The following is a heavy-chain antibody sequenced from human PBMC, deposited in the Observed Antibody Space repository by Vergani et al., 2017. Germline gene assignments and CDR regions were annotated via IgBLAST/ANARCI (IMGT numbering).Heavy chain of an antibody. V-gene: IGHV3-30*03. J-gene: IGHJ1*01. CDR3: ATKSXGTPGCQIGYFRE. Sequence: QVHLVESGGGVVQPGRSLRLSCVVSGFTSSYYGMHWVRQAPGKGLEWVAVISYDGTQKYYADSVKGRFTISRDNSKSTLYLQMNSLITEDTAVYYCATKSXGTPGCQIGYFREWGQGTLVTVSS. CDR1: GFTSSYYG. D-gene: IGHD1-1*01. CDR2: ISYDGTQK.